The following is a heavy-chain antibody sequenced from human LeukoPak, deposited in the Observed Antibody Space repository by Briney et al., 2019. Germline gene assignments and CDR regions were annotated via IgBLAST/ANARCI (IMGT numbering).Heavy chain of an antibody. CDR2: ISGSGGST. D-gene: IGHD6-13*01. V-gene: IGHV3-23*01. CDR3: AKDGESAAAAGTGYYFDY. CDR1: GFTFSSYG. Sequence: PGGTLRLSCAASGFTFSSYGMSWVRQAPGKGLEWVSAISGSGGSTYYADSVKGRFTISRDNSKNTLYLQMNSLRAEDTAVYYCAKDGESAAAAGTGYYFDYWGQGTLVTVSS. J-gene: IGHJ4*02.